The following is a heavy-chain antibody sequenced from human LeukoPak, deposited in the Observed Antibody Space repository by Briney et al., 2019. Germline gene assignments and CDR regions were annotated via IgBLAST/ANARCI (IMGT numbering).Heavy chain of an antibody. CDR1: GFTFDDYW. J-gene: IGHJ4*02. Sequence: GGSLRLSCGASGFTFDDYWMSWVRQAPGQGLEWVANINQGGSEKYYLDSAKGRFTISRDNARNSLYLQVNSLRAEDTAVYYCARGGTSGYSSTRHFWGGNYYFDYWGQGSLVTVSS. CDR3: ARGGTSGYSSTRHFWGGNYYFDY. V-gene: IGHV3-7*01. CDR2: INQGGSEK. D-gene: IGHD2-2*01.